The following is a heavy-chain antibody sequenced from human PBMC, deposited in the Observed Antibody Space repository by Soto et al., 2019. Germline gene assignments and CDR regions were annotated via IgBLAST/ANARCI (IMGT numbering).Heavy chain of an antibody. CDR2: ISSSSSNI. D-gene: IGHD5-12*01. V-gene: IGHV3-21*02. CDR3: ARDNGYDAATLDY. Sequence: EVQLVESGGGLVKPGGSLRLSCAASGFTFSTCSMNWVRQAPGKGLEWVSSISSSSSNIYYADSVKGRFTIPRDNAKNSLYLQMNSLSADDTAVYYGARDNGYDAATLDYWGQGTLVTVSS. J-gene: IGHJ4*02. CDR1: GFTFSTCS.